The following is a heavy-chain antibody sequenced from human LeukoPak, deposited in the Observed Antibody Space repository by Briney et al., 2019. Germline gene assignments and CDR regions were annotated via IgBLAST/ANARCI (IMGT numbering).Heavy chain of an antibody. Sequence: GGSLRLSCAASGFTFSSYGMHWVRQAPGKGLEWVAVISYDGSNKYYADSVKGRFTISRDNSKNTLYLQMNSLRAEDTAVYYCAKEERGGFCTNGVCYPGDYWGQGTLVTVSS. CDR2: ISYDGSNK. CDR1: GFTFSSYG. J-gene: IGHJ4*02. D-gene: IGHD2-8*01. CDR3: AKEERGGFCTNGVCYPGDY. V-gene: IGHV3-30*18.